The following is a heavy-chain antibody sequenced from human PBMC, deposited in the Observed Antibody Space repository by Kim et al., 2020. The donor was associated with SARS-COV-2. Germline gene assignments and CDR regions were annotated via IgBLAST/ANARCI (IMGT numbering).Heavy chain of an antibody. D-gene: IGHD2-2*01. CDR1: GYTFTGYY. Sequence: ASVKVSCKASGYTFTGYYMHWVRQAPGQGLEWMGWINPNSGGTNYAQKFQGRVTMTRDTSISTAYMELSRLRSDNTAVYYCARDFDIVVVPAAWGQGTLVTVSS. CDR3: ARDFDIVVVPAA. J-gene: IGHJ5*02. CDR2: INPNSGGT. V-gene: IGHV1-2*02.